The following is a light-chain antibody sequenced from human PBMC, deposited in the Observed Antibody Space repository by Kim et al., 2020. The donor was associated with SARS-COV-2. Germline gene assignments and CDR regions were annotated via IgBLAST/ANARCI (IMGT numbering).Light chain of an antibody. CDR2: DAS. V-gene: IGKV1-5*01. J-gene: IGKJ1*01. Sequence: VGDGVTITCRASQSISSWLAWYQQRPEKAPKLLIYDASSLESGVPSRFSGSGSGTEFTLTISSLQPDDFATYYCQQYNSYSPTWTFGQGTKVDIK. CDR1: QSISSW. CDR3: QQYNSYSPTWT.